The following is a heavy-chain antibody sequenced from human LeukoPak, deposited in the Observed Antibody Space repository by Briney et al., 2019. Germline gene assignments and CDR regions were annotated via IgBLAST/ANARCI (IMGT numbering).Heavy chain of an antibody. V-gene: IGHV4-4*07. J-gene: IGHJ4*02. CDR3: ARDVVTTTGDYFDY. Sequence: PPETLSLTCTVSGGSLNIYYWSWVPHSAGKGLEWIGRIYTSGSTNYNPYIKSRVTMSVDTSKHRFSLKQSSVTAADTAVYYCARDVVTTTGDYFDYWGQGTLVTVSS. CDR1: GGSLNIYY. CDR2: IYTSGST. D-gene: IGHD2-2*01.